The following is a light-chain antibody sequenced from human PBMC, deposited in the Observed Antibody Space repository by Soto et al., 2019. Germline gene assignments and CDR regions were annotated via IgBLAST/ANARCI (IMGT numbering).Light chain of an antibody. CDR1: QGIGDT. J-gene: IGKJ4*01. CDR2: DTS. CDR3: QHYVNWPLT. V-gene: IGKV3-15*01. Sequence: EIVMTQSPATLSVSPGEGATLSCRASQGIGDTIAWYQQKPGQTPRLLIYDTSIRATGVPARFSGSRSGAEFTLTISSLQSEDFAVYYCQHYVNWPLTFGGGTKVESK.